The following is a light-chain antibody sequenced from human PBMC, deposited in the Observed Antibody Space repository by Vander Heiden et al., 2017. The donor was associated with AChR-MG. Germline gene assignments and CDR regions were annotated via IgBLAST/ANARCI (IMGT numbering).Light chain of an antibody. V-gene: IGKV3-11*01. Sequence: EIVLTQSSATLSLSPGERATLSCRASQGVSSYLAWYQQKPGQAPRLLIYDASNRATGIPARFSGSGSGTDFTLTISSLEPEDFAVYYCQQRSNWPPEITFGQGTRLEIK. CDR1: QGVSSY. CDR2: DAS. J-gene: IGKJ5*01. CDR3: QQRSNWPPEIT.